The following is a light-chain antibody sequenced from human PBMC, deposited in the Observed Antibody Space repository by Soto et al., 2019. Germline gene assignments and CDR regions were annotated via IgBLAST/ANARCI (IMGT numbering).Light chain of an antibody. CDR3: QQYGSSPPYT. J-gene: IGKJ2*01. CDR2: GAS. Sequence: EIVLTQSPGTLSLSPGERATLSCRASQSVSSSYLAWYQQKPGLAPRLLIYGASSRATGIPDRFSGSGSGTDLTLTISRLEPEDFAVYYCQQYGSSPPYTFGQGTQLEIK. CDR1: QSVSSSY. V-gene: IGKV3-20*01.